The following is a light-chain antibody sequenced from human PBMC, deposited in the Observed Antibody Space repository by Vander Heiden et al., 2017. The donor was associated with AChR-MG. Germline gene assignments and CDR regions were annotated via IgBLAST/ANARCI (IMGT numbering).Light chain of an antibody. Sequence: NCMLTQPHSVSEYPGKTVTSSCTGSSGSIASNYVQWYQQRPGSAPTTVIYEDNQRPSGVPDRFSGSIDSSSNSASLTISGLKTEDEADYYCQSYDSSTWVFGGGTKLTVL. J-gene: IGLJ3*02. V-gene: IGLV6-57*02. CDR2: EDN. CDR1: SGSIASNY. CDR3: QSYDSSTWV.